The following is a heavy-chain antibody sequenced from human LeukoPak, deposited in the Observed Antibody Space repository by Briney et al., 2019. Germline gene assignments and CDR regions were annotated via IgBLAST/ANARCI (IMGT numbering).Heavy chain of an antibody. D-gene: IGHD2-2*01. V-gene: IGHV4-39*07. CDR1: GDSISSANYY. J-gene: IGHJ4*02. CDR3: ARDSCSSTSCRKKFDN. CDR2: IYFSGST. Sequence: SETLSLTCTVSGDSISSANYYWGWVRQPPGKGLEWIGRIYFSGSTYYNPSLKSRVTISVETSKVQFSLKLSSVTAADTAVYYCARDSCSSTSCRKKFDNWGQGTLVTVSS.